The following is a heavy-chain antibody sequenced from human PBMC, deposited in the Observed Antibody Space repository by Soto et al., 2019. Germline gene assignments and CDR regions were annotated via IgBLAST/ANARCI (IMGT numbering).Heavy chain of an antibody. J-gene: IGHJ6*02. Sequence: ASLKVSCKSSGYTFTGYYIHWVRQAPGQGLEWMGWINPNSGGTNYAQKFQGRVTMTRDTSISTAYMELSRLRSDDTAVYYCARDVGVAAAGTGPFTRGMDVWGQGTKVTVSS. CDR3: ARDVGVAAAGTGPFTRGMDV. CDR2: INPNSGGT. D-gene: IGHD6-13*01. V-gene: IGHV1-2*02. CDR1: GYTFTGYY.